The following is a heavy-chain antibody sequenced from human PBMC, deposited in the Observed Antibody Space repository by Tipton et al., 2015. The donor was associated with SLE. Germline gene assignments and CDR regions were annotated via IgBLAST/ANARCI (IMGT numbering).Heavy chain of an antibody. D-gene: IGHD6-13*01. J-gene: IGHJ4*02. CDR2: ISPGNNYI. CDR1: GFTFSFYS. CDR3: ARGLAPSGTPPAN. V-gene: IGHV3-21*04. Sequence: SLRLSCAASGFTFSFYSMNWVRQAPGKGLEWVSSISPGNNYIHYADSVKGRFTISRDNAQTSLYLQINSLRPEDTAIYFCARGLAPSGTPPANWGQGTLVTVSS.